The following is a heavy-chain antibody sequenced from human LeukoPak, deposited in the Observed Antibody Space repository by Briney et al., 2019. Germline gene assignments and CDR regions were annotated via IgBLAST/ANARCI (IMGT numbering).Heavy chain of an antibody. CDR3: AKVFLVQSELLGLFGY. CDR2: ISGSGGST. J-gene: IGHJ4*02. D-gene: IGHD1-26*01. CDR1: GFTFSSYA. V-gene: IGHV3-23*01. Sequence: GGSLRLSCAASGFTFSSYAMSWVRQAPGKGLEWVSAISGSGGSTYYADSVKGRFTISRDNSKNTLYLQMNSLRAEDTAVYYCAKVFLVQSELLGLFGYWGQGTLVTVSS.